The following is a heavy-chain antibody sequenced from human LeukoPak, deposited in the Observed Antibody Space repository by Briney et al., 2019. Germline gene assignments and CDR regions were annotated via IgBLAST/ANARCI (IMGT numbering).Heavy chain of an antibody. V-gene: IGHV3-23*01. CDR3: ARDLVVPPQQGVATIGIDY. CDR2: ISGSDAGT. Sequence: PGGSLRLSCAASGFTFNKYAMSWVRQAPGKGLEWVSAISGSDAGTYYADSVKGRFTISRDNSKNTLYLQMNSLRAEDTAVYYCARDLVVPPQQGVATIGIDYWGQGTLVTVSS. J-gene: IGHJ4*02. CDR1: GFTFNKYA. D-gene: IGHD5-12*01.